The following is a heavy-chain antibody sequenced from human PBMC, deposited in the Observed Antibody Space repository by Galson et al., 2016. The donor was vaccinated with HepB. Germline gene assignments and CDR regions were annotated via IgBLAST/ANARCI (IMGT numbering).Heavy chain of an antibody. CDR2: VSSGGDTT. CDR3: AKDHGYCRGGSCHFDRLA. D-gene: IGHD2-15*01. J-gene: IGHJ5*02. V-gene: IGHV3-23*03. CDR1: GFTFSNYH. Sequence: SLRLSCAASGFTFSNYHMNWVRQSQERGLEWVSFVSSGGDTTYYIDSVRGRFTVSRDNSKDTLYLQMDSLRAEDTATYYCAKDHGYCRGGSCHFDRLAWGLGTLVTVSS.